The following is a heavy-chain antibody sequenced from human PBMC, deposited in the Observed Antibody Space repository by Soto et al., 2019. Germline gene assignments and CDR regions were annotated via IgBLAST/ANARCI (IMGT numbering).Heavy chain of an antibody. CDR3: AKGSSGWNAFDI. CDR2: ISWNSGSI. CDR1: GFTFDDYA. V-gene: IGHV3-9*01. Sequence: GGSLRLSCAASGFTFDDYAMHWVRQAPGKGLEWVSGISWNSGSIGYADSVKGRFTISRDNAKNSLYLQMNSLRAEDTALYYCAKGSSGWNAFDIWGQGTMVTVSS. J-gene: IGHJ3*02. D-gene: IGHD6-19*01.